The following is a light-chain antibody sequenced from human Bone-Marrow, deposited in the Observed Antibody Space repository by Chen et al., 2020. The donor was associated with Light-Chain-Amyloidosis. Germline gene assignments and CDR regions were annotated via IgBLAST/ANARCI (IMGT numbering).Light chain of an antibody. CDR3: SSYTITNTLV. V-gene: IGLV2-14*01. CDR1: SSDVGGDNH. J-gene: IGLJ1*01. Sequence: QSALTQPASVSGSPGKSLTISCPGTSSDVGGDNHVSWYQQHPDKAPKLMIYEVTNRPSWVPDRFSGSKSDNTASLTISGLQTEDEADYFCSSYTITNTLVFGSGTRVTVL. CDR2: EVT.